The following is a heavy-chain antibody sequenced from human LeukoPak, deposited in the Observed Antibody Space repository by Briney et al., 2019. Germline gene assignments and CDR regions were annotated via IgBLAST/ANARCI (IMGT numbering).Heavy chain of an antibody. CDR1: GGSFSGYY. CDR2: INHSGST. Sequence: PSETLSLTCAVYGGSFSGYYWSWIRQPPGKGLEWIGEINHSGSTNYNPSLKSRVTISVDTSKNQFSLKLSSVTAADTAVYYCARRFPRLLIAAAGVFDYWAREPWSPSPQ. J-gene: IGHJ4*02. D-gene: IGHD6-13*01. CDR3: ARRFPRLLIAAAGVFDY. V-gene: IGHV4-34*01.